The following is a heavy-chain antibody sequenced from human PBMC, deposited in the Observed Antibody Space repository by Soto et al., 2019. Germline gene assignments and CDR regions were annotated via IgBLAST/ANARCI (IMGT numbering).Heavy chain of an antibody. D-gene: IGHD3-3*01. CDR3: ARDITIFGVGYFDY. V-gene: IGHV4-59*01. Sequence: SSETLSLTCTVSGGSISSYYWSWIRQPPGKGLEWIGYIYYSGSTNYNPSLKSRVTISVDTSKNQFSLKLSSVTAADTAVYYCARDITIFGVGYFDYWGQGTRVTVSS. CDR1: GGSISSYY. J-gene: IGHJ4*02. CDR2: IYYSGST.